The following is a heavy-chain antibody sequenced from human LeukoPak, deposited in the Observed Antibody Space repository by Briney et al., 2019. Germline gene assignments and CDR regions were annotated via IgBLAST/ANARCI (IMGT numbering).Heavy chain of an antibody. J-gene: IGHJ4*02. CDR1: GFTVSNNF. CDR2: ICDVGNT. V-gene: IGHV3-66*01. D-gene: IGHD4-23*01. CDR3: TRDAPAGGKLDS. Sequence: GGSLRLSCAASGFTVSNNFMNWVRQAPGKGLGWVSVICDVGNTYYADSVKDRFTISRDNSKNTLYLQMNSLRVEDTAVYYCTRDAPAGGKLDSWGQGTLVTVSS.